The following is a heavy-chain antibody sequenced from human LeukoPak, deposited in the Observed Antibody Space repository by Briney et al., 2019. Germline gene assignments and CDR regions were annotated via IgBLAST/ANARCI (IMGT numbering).Heavy chain of an antibody. V-gene: IGHV1-24*01. Sequence: ASVKVSCKASGYTFTSYYMHWVRQAPGQGLEWMGGFDPEDGETIYAQKFQGRVTMTEDTSTDTAYMELSSLRSEDTAVYYCATARITMVRGVIHYYYYYYMDVWGKGTTVTVSS. CDR2: FDPEDGET. CDR3: ATARITMVRGVIHYYYYYYMDV. CDR1: GYTFTSYY. J-gene: IGHJ6*03. D-gene: IGHD3-10*01.